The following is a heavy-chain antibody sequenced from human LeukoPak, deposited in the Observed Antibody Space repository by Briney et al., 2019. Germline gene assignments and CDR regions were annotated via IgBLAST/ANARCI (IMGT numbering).Heavy chain of an antibody. D-gene: IGHD4-17*01. Sequence: GGSLRLSGAASGFTFSDYYTSWIRHAPRQGLEWVSYISSSGSTIYYADSVKGRFTISRDNAKNSLYWQMNSLRAEDTAVYYCARSPNDYGENPYWGQGTLVTVSS. J-gene: IGHJ4*02. CDR2: ISSSGSTI. CDR1: GFTFSDYY. CDR3: ARSPNDYGENPY. V-gene: IGHV3-11*01.